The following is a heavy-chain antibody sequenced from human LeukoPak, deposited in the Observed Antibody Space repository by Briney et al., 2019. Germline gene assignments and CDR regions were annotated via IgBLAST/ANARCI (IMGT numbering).Heavy chain of an antibody. J-gene: IGHJ6*03. D-gene: IGHD6-13*01. CDR3: ARVASSSWYYYYYYMDV. Sequence: SETLSLTCTVSGGSIGSHYWTWIRQTPGKGLEWIGYVYDIGSTKYNPSLKSRVTISVDTSKNQFSLKLSSVTAADTAVYYCARVASSSWYYYYYYMDVWGKGTTVTISS. V-gene: IGHV4-59*11. CDR1: GGSIGSHY. CDR2: VYDIGST.